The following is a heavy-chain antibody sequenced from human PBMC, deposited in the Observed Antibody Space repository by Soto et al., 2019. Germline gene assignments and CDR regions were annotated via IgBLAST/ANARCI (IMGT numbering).Heavy chain of an antibody. D-gene: IGHD1-26*01. CDR3: AKVKVRNGGATADY. CDR2: ISGSGGST. CDR1: GFTFSSHA. Sequence: GGSLRLSCAASGFTFSSHAMSWVRQAPGKGLEWVSAISGSGGSTYYADSVKGRFTISRDNSKNTLYLQMNSLRAEDTAVYYCAKVKVRNGGATADYWGQGTLVTVSS. V-gene: IGHV3-23*01. J-gene: IGHJ4*02.